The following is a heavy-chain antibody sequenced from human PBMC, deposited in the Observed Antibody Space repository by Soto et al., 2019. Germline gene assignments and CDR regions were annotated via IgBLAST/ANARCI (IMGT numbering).Heavy chain of an antibody. Sequence: PGGSLRLSCAASGFTFSSYGMHWVRQAPGKGLEWVAVIWYDGSNKYYADSVKGRFTISRDNSKNTLYLQMNSLRAEDTAVYYCARDRDYYDSSGLLDYWGQGTLVTVSS. J-gene: IGHJ4*02. CDR1: GFTFSSYG. V-gene: IGHV3-33*01. CDR2: IWYDGSNK. CDR3: ARDRDYYDSSGLLDY. D-gene: IGHD3-22*01.